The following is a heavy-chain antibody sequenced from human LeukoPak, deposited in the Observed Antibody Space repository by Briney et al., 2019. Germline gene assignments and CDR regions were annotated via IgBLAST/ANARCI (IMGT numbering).Heavy chain of an antibody. V-gene: IGHV3-53*01. Sequence: PGGSLRLSCAASGFTVSDNYMSWVRQAPGKGLEWVSVMYSRGDTYYADSVKGRFTFSRDISKNTLYLQMNGPRTEDTAMYYCARDAPQVPAAGVLASWGKGTLVTVSS. CDR1: GFTVSDNY. J-gene: IGHJ5*02. CDR3: ARDAPQVPAAGVLAS. D-gene: IGHD6-13*01. CDR2: MYSRGDT.